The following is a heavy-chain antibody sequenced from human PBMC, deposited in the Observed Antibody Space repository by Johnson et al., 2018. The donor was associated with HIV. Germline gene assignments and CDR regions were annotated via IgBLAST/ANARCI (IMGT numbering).Heavy chain of an antibody. Sequence: DVQLVETGGGLIQPGGSLRLSCAASGFTVSGHYMNWVRQAPGKGLEWVSVIYSGDSAYYTHSVKGRFTISRDDSKSIAYLQMNSLRAEDTALYYCARGWDAFDIWGQGTMVTVSS. D-gene: IGHD2-15*01. V-gene: IGHV3-53*02. CDR1: GFTVSGHY. CDR3: ARGWDAFDI. J-gene: IGHJ3*02. CDR2: IYSGDSA.